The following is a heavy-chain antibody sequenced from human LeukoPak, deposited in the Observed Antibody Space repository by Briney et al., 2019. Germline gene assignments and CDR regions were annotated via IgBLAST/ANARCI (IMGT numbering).Heavy chain of an antibody. CDR2: IYYSGST. CDR1: GGSISSYY. D-gene: IGHD2-2*01. J-gene: IGHJ4*02. Sequence: SETLSLTCTVSGGSISSYYWSWIRQPPGKGLEWVGYIYYSGSTNYNPSLKRRVTISVDTSKNQFSLKLSSVTAADTAVYYCARGMPHDYWGQGTLVTVSS. CDR3: ARGMPHDY. V-gene: IGHV4-59*01.